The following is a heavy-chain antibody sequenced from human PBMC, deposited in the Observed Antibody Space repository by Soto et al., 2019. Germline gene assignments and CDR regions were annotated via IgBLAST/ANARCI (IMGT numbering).Heavy chain of an antibody. CDR2: INAGNGNT. J-gene: IGHJ6*02. Sequence: QVQLVQSGAEVKKPGASVKVSCKASGYTFTSYAMHWVRQAPGQRLEWMGWINAGNGNTKYSQKFQGRVTITRDTSASTAYMELSSLRSEDTAVYYCARVTIFGVVPYGMDVWGHASTVTVSS. D-gene: IGHD3-3*01. CDR1: GYTFTSYA. CDR3: ARVTIFGVVPYGMDV. V-gene: IGHV1-3*01.